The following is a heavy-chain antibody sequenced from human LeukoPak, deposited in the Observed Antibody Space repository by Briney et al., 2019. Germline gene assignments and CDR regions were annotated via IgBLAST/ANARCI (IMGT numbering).Heavy chain of an antibody. J-gene: IGHJ3*01. CDR1: GFTFSSYA. CDR3: ARHLLGECTTDCYSPDAYDL. Sequence: GGSLRLSCQTSGFTFSSYAMHWVRQAPGRGLEWVSTIYIDARTYYADSVKGRFTLSRDYSKNTLFLQMNSLRAEDTALYYCARHLLGECTTDCYSPDAYDLWGQGTMVTVSS. CDR2: IYIDART. D-gene: IGHD2-21*02. V-gene: IGHV3-66*04.